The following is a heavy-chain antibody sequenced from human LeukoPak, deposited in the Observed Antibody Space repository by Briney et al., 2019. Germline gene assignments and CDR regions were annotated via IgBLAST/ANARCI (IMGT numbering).Heavy chain of an antibody. D-gene: IGHD2-15*01. CDR2: INHSGST. CDR1: GGSFSGYY. CDR3: ARDSLYYYYYYMDV. V-gene: IGHV4-34*01. Sequence: PSETLSLTCAVYGGSFSGYYWSWIRQPPGKGLEWIGEINHSGSTNYNPSLKSRVTISVDTSKNQFSLKLSSVTAADTAVYYCARDSLYYYYYYMDVWCKGTTVTVSS. J-gene: IGHJ6*03.